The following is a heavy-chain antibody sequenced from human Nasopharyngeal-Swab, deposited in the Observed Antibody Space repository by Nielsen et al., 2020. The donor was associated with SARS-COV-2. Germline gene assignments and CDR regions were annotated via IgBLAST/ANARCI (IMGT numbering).Heavy chain of an antibody. D-gene: IGHD6-13*01. J-gene: IGHJ5*02. CDR1: GGSISSYY. Sequence: SETLSLTCTVSGGSISSYYWSWIRQPPGKGLEWIGYIYYSGSTYYNPSLKSRVTISVDTSKNQFSLKLSSVTAADTAVYYCARPQLKAAAGRGWFDPWGQGTLVTVSS. CDR3: ARPQLKAAAGRGWFDP. V-gene: IGHV4-59*04. CDR2: IYYSGST.